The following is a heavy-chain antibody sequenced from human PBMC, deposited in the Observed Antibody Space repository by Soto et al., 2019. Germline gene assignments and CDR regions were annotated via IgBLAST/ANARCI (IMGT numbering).Heavy chain of an antibody. CDR2: IPYGGNT. V-gene: IGHV4-59*01. D-gene: IGHD2-21*02. J-gene: IGHJ5*02. CDR3: AGALARCGGDCYLTP. Sequence: QVQLQESGPGLVKPSETLSLTCTVSGGSISSYYWSWIRQPPGKGLEWIGYIPYGGNTNYTPSPKRRGTIXXDXGXXGFSREIGSATAAGTAVYYCAGALARCGGDCYLTPWGQGSRVTVFS. CDR1: GGSISSYY.